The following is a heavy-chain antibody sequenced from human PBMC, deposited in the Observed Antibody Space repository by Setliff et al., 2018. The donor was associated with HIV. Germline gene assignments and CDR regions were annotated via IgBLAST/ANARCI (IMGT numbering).Heavy chain of an antibody. V-gene: IGHV1-18*01. D-gene: IGHD5-18*01. CDR1: GYTFTSYG. J-gene: IGHJ6*03. CDR2: ISTYNADT. Sequence: VASVKVSCKASGYTFTSYGISWVRQAPGQGLEWMGWISTYNADTNYAQKVQGRVTMTTDTSTSTAYMELRSLRSDDTAVYYCAREDTAPPDDYYSYMDVWGKGTTVTVSS. CDR3: AREDTAPPDDYYSYMDV.